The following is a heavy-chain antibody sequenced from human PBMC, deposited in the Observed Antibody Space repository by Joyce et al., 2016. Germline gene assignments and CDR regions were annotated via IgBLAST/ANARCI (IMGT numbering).Heavy chain of an antibody. J-gene: IGHJ4*02. CDR1: GFTFSNYG. CDR2: ISYDGSNK. D-gene: IGHD3-9*01. Sequence: QGQLVESGGGVVQPGRSLRLSWAASGFTFSNYGMHWVRQAPGKGLEWVAVISYDGSNKHYGDSVKGRFAISRDNAKNTLYLQMNSLRAEDTAVYYCAGGILTGYFDYWGQGTLVTVSS. CDR3: AGGILTGYFDY. V-gene: IGHV3-30*03.